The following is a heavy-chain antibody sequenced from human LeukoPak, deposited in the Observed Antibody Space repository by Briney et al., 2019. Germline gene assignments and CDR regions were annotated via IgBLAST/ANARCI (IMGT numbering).Heavy chain of an antibody. CDR1: GGSISSHY. CDR3: ARWEDGYNYLDY. D-gene: IGHD5-24*01. CDR2: IYYSGST. J-gene: IGHJ4*02. V-gene: IGHV4-59*08. Sequence: PSETLSLTCTVSGGSISSHYWSWIRQPPGKGLEWIGYIYYSGSTNYNPSLKSRVTISVDTSKNQFSLKLSSVTAADTAVYYCARWEDGYNYLDYWGQGTLVTVSS.